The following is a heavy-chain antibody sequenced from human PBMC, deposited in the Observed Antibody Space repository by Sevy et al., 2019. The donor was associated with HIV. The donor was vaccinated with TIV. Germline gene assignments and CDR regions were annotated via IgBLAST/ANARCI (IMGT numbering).Heavy chain of an antibody. CDR1: GGSITSLY. D-gene: IGHD1-26*01. V-gene: IGHV4-59*08. CDR2: IYYNGHI. Sequence: SETLSLTCTVSGGSITSLYWNWIRQPPGKGLEWIANIYYNGHINYNPSLKSRVTFSPDTYKNQFSLRLSSVTAADTAMYYCAGENAWGRGYSWGQGTLVTVSS. CDR3: AGENAWGRGYS. J-gene: IGHJ4*02.